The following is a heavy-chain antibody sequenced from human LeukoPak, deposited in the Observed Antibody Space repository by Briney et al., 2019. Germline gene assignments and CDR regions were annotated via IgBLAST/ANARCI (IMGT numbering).Heavy chain of an antibody. CDR3: TTGYAIRVP. Sequence: GGSLTLSCAASGFTFSNAWMSWVRQAPGKGLEWVGCTKTKTDGGTTDYAAPVKGRFTISRDDSKNTLYLQMNSLKTEDTVMYYCTTGYAIRVPWGQGTLVTVSS. J-gene: IGHJ4*02. V-gene: IGHV3-15*01. CDR1: GFTFSNAW. D-gene: IGHD2-8*01. CDR2: TKTKTDGGTT.